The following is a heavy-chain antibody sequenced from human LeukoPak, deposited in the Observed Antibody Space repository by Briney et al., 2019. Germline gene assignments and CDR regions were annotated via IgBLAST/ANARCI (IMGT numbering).Heavy chain of an antibody. CDR1: GVSISNYY. Sequence: PSETLSLTCKVSGVSISNYYWTWIRQPPGKALGWIGYIFNTGSTNYNPSLKSRATISLDTSQNQVSLELKSVTAADTAVYYCARQSRYHYMDVWGRGTTVTVSS. CDR3: ARQSRYHYMDV. CDR2: IFNTGST. J-gene: IGHJ6*03. V-gene: IGHV4-59*08.